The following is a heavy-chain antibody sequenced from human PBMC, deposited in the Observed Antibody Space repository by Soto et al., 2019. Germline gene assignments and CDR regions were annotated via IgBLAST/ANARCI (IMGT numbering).Heavy chain of an antibody. J-gene: IGHJ2*01. CDR1: GFSLSTSGVG. V-gene: IGHV2-5*02. D-gene: IGHD3-10*01. CDR2: IYWDDDK. CDR3: AHRAILSMVRGVIRSKGYFDL. Sequence: SGPTLVKPTQTLTLTCTFSGFSLSTSGVGVGWIRQPPGKALEWLALIYWDDDKRYSPSLKSRLTITKDTSKNQVVLKMTNMDPVDTATYYCAHRAILSMVRGVIRSKGYFDLWGRGTLVTVSS.